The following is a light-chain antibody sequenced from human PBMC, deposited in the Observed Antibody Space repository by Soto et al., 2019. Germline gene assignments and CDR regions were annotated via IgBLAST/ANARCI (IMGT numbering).Light chain of an antibody. CDR3: QQYGSSPLT. CDR2: DAS. J-gene: IGKJ4*01. V-gene: IGKV3-20*01. Sequence: EIVLTQSPGTLSLSPGEIATLSFSASQSVSSSYLAWYQQKPGLAPRLLIYDASSRATGVPDRFSGSGSGTDFTLTISRLEPEDFAVYYCQQYGSSPLTFGGGTKVDIK. CDR1: QSVSSSY.